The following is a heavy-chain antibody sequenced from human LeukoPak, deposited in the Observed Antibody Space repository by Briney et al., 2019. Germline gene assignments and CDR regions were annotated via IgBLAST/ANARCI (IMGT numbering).Heavy chain of an antibody. CDR2: ISGSGGST. J-gene: IGHJ4*02. D-gene: IGHD1-26*01. Sequence: PGGSLRLSCAVSGFTFSGYAMSWVRQAPGKGLEWVSAISGSGGSTYYADSVKGRFTISRDNSKNTLYLQMNSLRAEDTAVYYCAKSPRSSGSYNDYWGQGTLVTVSS. CDR3: AKSPRSSGSYNDY. CDR1: GFTFSGYA. V-gene: IGHV3-23*01.